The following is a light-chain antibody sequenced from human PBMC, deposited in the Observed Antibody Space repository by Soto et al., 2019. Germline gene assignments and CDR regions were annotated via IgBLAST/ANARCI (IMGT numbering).Light chain of an antibody. CDR2: DAS. CDR1: QSVSSN. Sequence: EIVMTQSPATLSVSPGERATLSCRASQSVSSNLAWYQQKPGQAPRLLIYDASKRATGIPARFNGSGSGTDFTLTISTLEPEDFAVYYCQQRSSWLTFGGGTRWIS. V-gene: IGKV3-11*01. CDR3: QQRSSWLT. J-gene: IGKJ4*01.